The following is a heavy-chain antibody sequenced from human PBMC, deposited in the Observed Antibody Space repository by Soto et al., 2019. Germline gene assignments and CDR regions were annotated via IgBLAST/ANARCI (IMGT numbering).Heavy chain of an antibody. J-gene: IGHJ6*02. CDR3: ARAGRGYCSGGSCYSGLYGMDV. CDR1: GGSISSSNW. V-gene: IGHV4-4*02. Sequence: QVQLQESGPGLVKPSGTLSLTCAVYGGSISSSNWWNWVRQPPGKGLEWIGQIYHSGSTNYTPSLNSRVTISVDKSKNQFSLKLSSVTAADTAVYYCARAGRGYCSGGSCYSGLYGMDVWGQGTTVTGSS. D-gene: IGHD2-15*01. CDR2: IYHSGST.